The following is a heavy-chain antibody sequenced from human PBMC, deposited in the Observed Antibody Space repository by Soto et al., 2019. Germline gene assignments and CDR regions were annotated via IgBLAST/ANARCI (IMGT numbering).Heavy chain of an antibody. D-gene: IGHD3-22*01. CDR1: GGSISSGGYS. CDR2: IYHSGST. J-gene: IGHJ4*02. Sequence: PSETLSLTCAVSGGSISSGGYSWSWIRQPPGKGLEWIGYIYHSGSTYYNPSLKSRVTISVDRSKNQFSLKLSSVTAADTAVYYCARLTNYYDSSGYYFDYWGQGTLVTVSS. CDR3: ARLTNYYDSSGYYFDY. V-gene: IGHV4-30-2*01.